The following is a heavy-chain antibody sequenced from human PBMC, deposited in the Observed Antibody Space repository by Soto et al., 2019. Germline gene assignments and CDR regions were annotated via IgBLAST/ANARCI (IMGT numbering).Heavy chain of an antibody. CDR1: GASISSGDYY. V-gene: IGHV4-30-4*02. CDR2: IYYSGHT. CDR3: ARDFGVYYYGSGSYGWFDP. Sequence: PSETLSLTCTVSGASISSGDYYWTWIRQPPGKGLEWIGFIYYSGHTYYNPSLKSRVTISVDTSKNQFSLKLSSVTAADTAVYYCARDFGVYYYGSGSYGWFDPWGQGTLVTVSS. D-gene: IGHD3-10*01. J-gene: IGHJ5*02.